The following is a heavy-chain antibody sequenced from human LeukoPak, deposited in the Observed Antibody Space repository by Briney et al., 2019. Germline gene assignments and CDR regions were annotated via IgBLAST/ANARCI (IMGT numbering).Heavy chain of an antibody. CDR3: ASRPLSFYGSGITGGWFDP. J-gene: IGHJ5*02. D-gene: IGHD3-10*01. CDR1: GGSFSGYY. V-gene: IGHV4-34*01. CDR2: INHSGST. Sequence: SETLSLTCAVYGGSFSGYYWSWLRQPPGKGLEWIGEINHSGSTNYNPSLKSRVTISVDTSKNQFSLKLTSVTAADTAVYYCASRPLSFYGSGITGGWFDPWGQGTLVTVSS.